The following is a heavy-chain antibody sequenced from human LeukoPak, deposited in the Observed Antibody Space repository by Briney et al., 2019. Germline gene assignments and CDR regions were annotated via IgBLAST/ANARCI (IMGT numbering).Heavy chain of an antibody. V-gene: IGHV4-59*08. J-gene: IGHJ3*02. CDR1: GGSINTYY. CDR3: ARQPANTAAFDI. CDR2: VRDNGES. D-gene: IGHD5-18*01. Sequence: SETLSLTCTVSGGSINTYYWSWIRQPPGKGLEWTAYVRDNGESNYNPSLKSRVAISLDTANNQISLRLNFVTAADKAIYYCARQPANTAAFDIWGLGTMVTVSS.